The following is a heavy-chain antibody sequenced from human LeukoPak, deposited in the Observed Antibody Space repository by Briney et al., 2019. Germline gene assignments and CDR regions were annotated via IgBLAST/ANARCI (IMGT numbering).Heavy chain of an antibody. CDR1: GGTFNSYT. CDR3: ATDGGVAVAGSFDV. J-gene: IGHJ3*01. CDR2: IIPIFGTP. D-gene: IGHD6-19*01. V-gene: IGHV1-69*05. Sequence: ASVTVSCKASGGTFNSYTFSWVRQAPGQGLEWMGGIIPIFGTPDYARKFKGRVTISTDESATTAYMDLNSLRSEDTAVYYCATDGGVAVAGSFDVWGQGTMVTVSS.